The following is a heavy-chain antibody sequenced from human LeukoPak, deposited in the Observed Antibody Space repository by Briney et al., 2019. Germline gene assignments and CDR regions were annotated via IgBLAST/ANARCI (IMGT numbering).Heavy chain of an antibody. Sequence: GGSLRLSCAASGFTFSNTWMNWVRQAPGKGLEWVGRIKSKIDGGAIDYAAPVQGRFTISRDDSQVTLYLQMNSLKTEDTAVYYCTTRGSVIVTGTRAFDIWGQGTMVTVSS. J-gene: IGHJ3*02. CDR2: IKSKIDGGAI. CDR1: GFTFSNTW. CDR3: TTRGSVIVTGTRAFDI. V-gene: IGHV3-15*07. D-gene: IGHD1-7*01.